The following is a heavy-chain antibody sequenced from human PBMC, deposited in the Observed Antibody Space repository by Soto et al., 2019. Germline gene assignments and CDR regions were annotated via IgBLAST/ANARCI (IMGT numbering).Heavy chain of an antibody. Sequence: QVQLVQSGAEVKKPGASVKVSCKASGYTVTSYDINWVRQATGQGLEWMGWMNPNSGNTGYAQKFQGRVPMTRNTSISTAYTERRSLRSEDTAVYYCARSTNDYGDRHWGQGTLVTVSS. CDR3: ARSTNDYGDRH. CDR2: MNPNSGNT. CDR1: GYTVTSYD. V-gene: IGHV1-8*01. J-gene: IGHJ4*02. D-gene: IGHD4-17*01.